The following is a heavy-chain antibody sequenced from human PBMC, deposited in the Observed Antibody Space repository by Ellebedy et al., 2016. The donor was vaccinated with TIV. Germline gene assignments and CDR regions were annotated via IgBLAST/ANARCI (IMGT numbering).Heavy chain of an antibody. D-gene: IGHD6-19*01. J-gene: IGHJ3*02. Sequence: MPSETLSLTCTVSGVSITTNYWSWIRQTPGKGLEWIGYIYYGGGTNYNPSLKSRVTLSLDTSKNHFSLKLTSVTAADTAVYYCARPYGSGGLGRSAFDIWGQGTMVTVSS. V-gene: IGHV4-59*12. CDR3: ARPYGSGGLGRSAFDI. CDR2: IYYGGGT. CDR1: GVSITTNY.